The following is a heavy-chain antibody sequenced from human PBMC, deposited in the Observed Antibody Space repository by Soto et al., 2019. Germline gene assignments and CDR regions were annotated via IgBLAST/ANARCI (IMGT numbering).Heavy chain of an antibody. V-gene: IGHV1-69*13. Sequence: GFLVKVSRKASGGTFSIYAISWVRQASGQGLEWMGGIIPIFGTANYAQKFQGRVTITADESTSTAYMELSSLRSEDTPLYYCASVYTVVTPSWFDPWGQGTLATVSS. CDR2: IIPIFGTA. CDR1: GGTFSIYA. D-gene: IGHD2-15*01. CDR3: ASVYTVVTPSWFDP. J-gene: IGHJ5*02.